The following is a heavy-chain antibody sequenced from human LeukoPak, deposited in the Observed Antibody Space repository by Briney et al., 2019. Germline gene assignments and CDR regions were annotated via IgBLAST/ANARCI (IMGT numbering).Heavy chain of an antibody. Sequence: GGSLRLSCAASAFTFSNYWMHWVRQVPGKGLMWVSRINSDGSDATYADSVKGRFTISRDNAKSTLYLQLISLRAEDTAVYYCAREDRFGYNYAYGQDIWGRGTTVTVSS. CDR3: AREDRFGYNYAYGQDI. J-gene: IGHJ6*02. CDR1: AFTFSNYW. D-gene: IGHD1-1*01. CDR2: INSDGSDA. V-gene: IGHV3-74*01.